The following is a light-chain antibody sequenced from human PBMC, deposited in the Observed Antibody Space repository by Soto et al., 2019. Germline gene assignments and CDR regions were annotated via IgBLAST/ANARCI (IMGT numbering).Light chain of an antibody. J-gene: IGKJ1*01. CDR3: QQYYTYST. V-gene: IGKV1-5*01. CDR1: QSISTS. Sequence: DIQMTQSPSTLSASVGDRVTITCRASQSISTSLAWYQQRPGKAPNLLISGASSLESGVPSRFSGSGSGTEFTLTITYLQPDDFASYYRQQYYTYSTFGQGSKVDIK. CDR2: GAS.